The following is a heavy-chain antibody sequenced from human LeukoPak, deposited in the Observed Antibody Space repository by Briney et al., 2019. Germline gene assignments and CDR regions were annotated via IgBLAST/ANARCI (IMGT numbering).Heavy chain of an antibody. CDR2: IRSKANSYAT. D-gene: IGHD3-10*01. J-gene: IGHJ4*02. CDR3: TRLGGSGSYYYFDY. CDR1: GFTFSGSA. Sequence: GGSLKLSCAASGFTFSGSAMHWVRQASGKGLEWVGRIRSKANSYATAYAASVKGRFTISRDDSKNTAYLQMNSLKTEDTAVYYCTRLGGSGSYYYFDYWGQGTLVTVSS. V-gene: IGHV3-73*01.